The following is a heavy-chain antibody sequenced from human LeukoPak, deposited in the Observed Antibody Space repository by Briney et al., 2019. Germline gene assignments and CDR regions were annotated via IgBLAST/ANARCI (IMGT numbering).Heavy chain of an antibody. J-gene: IGHJ4*02. CDR3: ASSRYYYGSGRIKWILDY. CDR1: GGTFSSYA. Sequence: GSSVKVSCKASGGTFSSYAISWVRQAPGQGLEWMGGIIPIFGTANYAQKFQGRVTITTDESTSTAYMELSSLRSEDTAVYYCASSRYYYGSGRIKWILDYWGQGTLVTVSS. V-gene: IGHV1-69*05. D-gene: IGHD3-10*01. CDR2: IIPIFGTA.